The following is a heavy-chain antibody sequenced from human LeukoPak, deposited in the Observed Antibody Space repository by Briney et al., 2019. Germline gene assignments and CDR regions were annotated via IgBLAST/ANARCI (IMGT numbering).Heavy chain of an antibody. J-gene: IGHJ4*02. Sequence: GGSLRLSCAASGFTFSSYAMHWVRQAPGKGLEWVSVISYDGSNKYYADSVKGRFTISRDNSKNTLYLQMNSLRAEDTAVYYCARSGMIPFDYWGQGTLVTVSS. CDR1: GFTFSSYA. CDR3: ARSGMIPFDY. D-gene: IGHD3-22*01. CDR2: ISYDGSNK. V-gene: IGHV3-30-3*01.